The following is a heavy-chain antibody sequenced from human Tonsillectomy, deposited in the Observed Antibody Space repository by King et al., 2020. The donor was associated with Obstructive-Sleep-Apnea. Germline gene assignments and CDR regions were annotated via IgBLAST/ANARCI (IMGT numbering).Heavy chain of an antibody. CDR1: GGSISSYY. V-gene: IGHV4-59*08. J-gene: IGHJ6*02. CDR3: ARSTYYYYGMDV. Sequence: VQLQESGPGLVKPSETLSLTCTVSGGSISSYYWSGIRQPPGKGLEWIGYIYYSGSTNYNPSLKGRVTISVDTSKNQFSLKLSSVTAADTAVYYCARSTYYYYGMDVWGQGTTVTVSS. CDR2: IYYSGST.